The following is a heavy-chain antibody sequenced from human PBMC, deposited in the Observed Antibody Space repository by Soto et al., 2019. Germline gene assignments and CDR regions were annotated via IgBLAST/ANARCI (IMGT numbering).Heavy chain of an antibody. Sequence: QVQLVESGGGVVQPGRSLTLSCAASGFTFRNYAMHWVRLAPGKGLEWVATISYDGDNKYYTDSVKGPFTISRDNSKNTLYLQMNSLRPEDTAVYYCARPWGQLSTYYYGMDTWGQGTTVTVSS. J-gene: IGHJ6*02. CDR1: GFTFRNYA. CDR3: ARPWGQLSTYYYGMDT. V-gene: IGHV3-30-3*01. D-gene: IGHD3-16*01. CDR2: ISYDGDNK.